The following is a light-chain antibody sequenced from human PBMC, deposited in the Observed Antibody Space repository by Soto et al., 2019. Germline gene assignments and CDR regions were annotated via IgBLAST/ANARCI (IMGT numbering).Light chain of an antibody. CDR3: LSADSSGTYGAV. V-gene: IGLV3-16*01. J-gene: IGLJ2*01. CDR2: KDS. CDR1: ALPKKY. Sequence: SYELTQPPSVSVSLGQMARITCSGEALPKKYAYWYRQKPGQFPVLVIYKDSERPSGIPERFSGSSSGTIVTLTISGVQAEDEADYYCLSADSSGTYGAVFGGGTKLTVL.